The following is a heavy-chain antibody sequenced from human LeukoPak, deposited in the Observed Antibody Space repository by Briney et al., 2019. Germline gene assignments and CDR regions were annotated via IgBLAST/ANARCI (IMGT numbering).Heavy chain of an antibody. J-gene: IGHJ4*02. Sequence: PSETLSLTCTVSGGSISSYYWSWIRQPPGKGLEWIGYTYYSGSTNYNPSLKSRVTISVDTSKNQFSLKLSSVTAADTAVYYCAGYDYGGARFDYWGQGTLVTVSS. V-gene: IGHV4-59*08. CDR2: TYYSGST. CDR3: AGYDYGGARFDY. D-gene: IGHD4-23*01. CDR1: GGSISSYY.